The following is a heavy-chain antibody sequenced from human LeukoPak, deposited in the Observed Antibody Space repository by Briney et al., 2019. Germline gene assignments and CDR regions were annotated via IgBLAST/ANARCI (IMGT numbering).Heavy chain of an antibody. CDR2: IIPIFGTA. CDR1: GCTFRNYP. V-gene: IGHV1-69*15. CDR3: ARAYYYDSSGYLFH. Sequence: SSVNVSCKGSGCTFRNYPINELGQPPSQGRDWVGMIIPIFGTANSEKKFQGIVTITPDESTSTASMELSSLRSDDTAVYYCARAYYYDSSGYLFHWGQGTLVTVSS. D-gene: IGHD3-22*01. J-gene: IGHJ4*02.